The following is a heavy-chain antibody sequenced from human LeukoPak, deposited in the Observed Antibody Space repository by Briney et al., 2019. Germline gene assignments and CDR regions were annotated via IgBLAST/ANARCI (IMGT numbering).Heavy chain of an antibody. J-gene: IGHJ4*02. CDR3: ARLDGTGTTFHFDD. CDR2: IYPGGCDT. Sequence: GEALKISCKGSGYSFTSYWIGWGRQMPGKGLEWMGIIYPGGCDTRYSPSFQGQVTISADKSISAAYLQWSSLKASDTAMYYCARLDGTGTTFHFDDWGQGTLVTVSS. V-gene: IGHV5-51*01. CDR1: GYSFTSYW. D-gene: IGHD1-7*01.